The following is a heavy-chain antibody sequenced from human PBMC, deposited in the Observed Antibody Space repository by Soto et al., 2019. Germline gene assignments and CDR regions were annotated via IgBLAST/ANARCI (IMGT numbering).Heavy chain of an antibody. CDR1: GYTFTSYG. D-gene: IGHD6-13*01. V-gene: IGHV1-18*04. J-gene: IGHJ6*02. Sequence: SVKVSCKASGYTFTSYGISWVRQAPGQGLEWMGWISAYNGNTNYAQKLQGRVTMTTDTSTSTAYMELRSLRSDDTAVYYCARAQTIASGIAAAGTLYSFPGMDVWGQGTTVTVSS. CDR2: ISAYNGNT. CDR3: ARAQTIASGIAAAGTLYSFPGMDV.